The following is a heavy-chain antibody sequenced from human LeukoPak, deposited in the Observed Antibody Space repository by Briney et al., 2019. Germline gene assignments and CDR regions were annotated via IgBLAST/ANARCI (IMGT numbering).Heavy chain of an antibody. CDR2: ISGSGDAI. V-gene: IGHV3-48*02. J-gene: IGHJ6*02. CDR1: GFTFSTYC. Sequence: AGSLSLSCAASGFTFSTYCMSWVRQPPGKGLEWVAYISGSGDAIYYADSVKGPFTISSDNAKNALAPQMDGLRDEDTAVYYCARYFGDPQGMDVWGQGTTVTVSS. D-gene: IGHD3-10*01. CDR3: ARYFGDPQGMDV.